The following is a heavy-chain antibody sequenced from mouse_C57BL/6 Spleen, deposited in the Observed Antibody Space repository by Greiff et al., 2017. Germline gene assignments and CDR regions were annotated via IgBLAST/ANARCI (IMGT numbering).Heavy chain of an antibody. CDR2: IHPNSGST. CDR1: GYTFTSYW. J-gene: IGHJ4*01. V-gene: IGHV1-64*01. CDR3: ARLRACYSDSDAMDY. Sequence: VQLQQPGAELVKPGASVKLSCKASGYTFTSYWMHWVKQRPGQGLEWIGMIHPNSGSTNYNEKFKSKATLTVDKSSSTAYMQLSSLTSEDSAVYYCARLRACYSDSDAMDYWGQGTSVTVSS. D-gene: IGHD2-12*01.